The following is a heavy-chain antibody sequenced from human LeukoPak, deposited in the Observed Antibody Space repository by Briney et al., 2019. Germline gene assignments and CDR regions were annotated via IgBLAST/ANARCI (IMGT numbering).Heavy chain of an antibody. CDR2: IIPIFGTA. D-gene: IGHD2-2*01. J-gene: IGHJ6*03. V-gene: IGHV1-69*01. CDR3: ARGERKWPAVQLMNYYYYMDV. Sequence: SVEVSCKASGGTFSSYAISWVRQAPGQGLEWMGGIIPIFGTANYAQKFQGRVTITADESTGTAYMELSSLRSEDTAVYYCARGERKWPAVQLMNYYYYMDVWGKGTTVTVSS. CDR1: GGTFSSYA.